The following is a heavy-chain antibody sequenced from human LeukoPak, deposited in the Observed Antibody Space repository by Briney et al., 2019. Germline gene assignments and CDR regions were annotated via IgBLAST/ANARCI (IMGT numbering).Heavy chain of an antibody. CDR1: GGSISRYY. CDR2: IYTSGST. CDR3: AKPWYCSSTSCYNAFDI. J-gene: IGHJ3*02. D-gene: IGHD2-2*02. Sequence: PSETLSLTCTLSGGSISRYYGSWIRHPPGKGLEWIGYIYTSGSTNYNPSLKSRVTISVDTSKNQFSLKLSSVTAADTAVDYCAKPWYCSSTSCYNAFDIWGQGTMVTVSS. V-gene: IGHV4-4*09.